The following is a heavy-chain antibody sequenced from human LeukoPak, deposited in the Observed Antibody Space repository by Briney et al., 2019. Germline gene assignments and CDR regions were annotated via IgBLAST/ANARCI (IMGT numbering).Heavy chain of an antibody. J-gene: IGHJ3*02. CDR1: RFTFSSYA. V-gene: IGHV3-23*01. CDR2: ISGSGGST. CDR3: AGFGGDAFDI. Sequence: GGSLRLSCAASRFTFSSYAMSWVRQAPGKGLEWVSAISGSGGSTYYADSVKGRLTISRDNAKNSLYLQMNSPRAEDTAVYYCAGFGGDAFDIWGQGTMVTVSS. D-gene: IGHD3-16*01.